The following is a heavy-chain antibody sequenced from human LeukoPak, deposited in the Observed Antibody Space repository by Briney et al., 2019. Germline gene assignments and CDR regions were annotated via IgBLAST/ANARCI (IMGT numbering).Heavy chain of an antibody. V-gene: IGHV1-18*01. CDR1: GYTFNHHG. CDR3: ARDPSNTSGRYQYFDL. D-gene: IGHD6-19*01. J-gene: IGHJ2*01. Sequence: GASVKVSCKASGYTFNHHGIAWVRQAPGQGLEWMGWISAYNGDTIYAQKVQGRVTMTTDTSTTTAYMELRSLTSDDTALYYCARDPSNTSGRYQYFDLWGRVTLVTVSS. CDR2: ISAYNGDT.